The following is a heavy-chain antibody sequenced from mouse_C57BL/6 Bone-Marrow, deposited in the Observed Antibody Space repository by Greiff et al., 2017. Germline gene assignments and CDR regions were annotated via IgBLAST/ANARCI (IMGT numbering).Heavy chain of an antibody. V-gene: IGHV1-69*01. D-gene: IGHD3-2*02. CDR1: GYTFTSYW. J-gene: IGHJ3*01. CDR3: ARSGSSGYLFAY. Sequence: VQLQQPGAELVMPGASVKLSCKASGYTFTSYWMHWVKQRPGQGLEWIGEIDHSDSYTNYNQKVKGKSTLTVDKSSSTAYMHLSSLASEASAFYYCARSGSSGYLFAYWGPGTLVTVSA. CDR2: IDHSDSYT.